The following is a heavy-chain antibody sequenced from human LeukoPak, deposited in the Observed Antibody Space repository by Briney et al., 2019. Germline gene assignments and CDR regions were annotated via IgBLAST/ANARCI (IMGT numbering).Heavy chain of an antibody. CDR1: GYTFTSYD. Sequence: GASVKVSCKASGYTFTSYDINWVRQATGQGLEWMGWMNPNSGNTGYAQKFQGRVTMTRDTSISTAYMELSRLRSDDTAVYYCARKAPYTTVWGGGWFDPWGQGTLVTVSS. J-gene: IGHJ5*02. CDR3: ARKAPYTTVWGGGWFDP. V-gene: IGHV1-8*01. CDR2: MNPNSGNT. D-gene: IGHD4-17*01.